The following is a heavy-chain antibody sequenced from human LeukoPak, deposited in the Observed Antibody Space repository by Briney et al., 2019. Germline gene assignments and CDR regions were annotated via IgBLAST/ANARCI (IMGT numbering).Heavy chain of an antibody. J-gene: IGHJ3*02. V-gene: IGHV4-59*01. CDR2: IYYSGST. CDR1: GGSISSYY. D-gene: IGHD3-10*01. Sequence: SETLSLTCTVSGGSISSYYWSWIRQPPGKGPEWIGYIYYSGSTNYNPSLKSRVTISVDTSKNQFSLKLSSVTAADTAVYYCARGPRGLWFGELLNAFDIWGQGTMVTVSS. CDR3: ARGPRGLWFGELLNAFDI.